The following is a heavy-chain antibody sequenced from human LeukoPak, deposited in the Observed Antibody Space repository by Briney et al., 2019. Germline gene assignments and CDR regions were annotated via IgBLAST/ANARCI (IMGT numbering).Heavy chain of an antibody. Sequence: PSASVKVSCKASGYTFTGYYMHWVRQAPGQGLEWMGWINPNSGGTNYAQKFQGRVTMTRDTSISTAYMELSRLRSDDTAVYYCASSYGSSGYYRSDYWGQGTLVTVSS. CDR1: GYTFTGYY. V-gene: IGHV1-2*02. CDR2: INPNSGGT. CDR3: ASSYGSSGYYRSDY. D-gene: IGHD3-22*01. J-gene: IGHJ4*02.